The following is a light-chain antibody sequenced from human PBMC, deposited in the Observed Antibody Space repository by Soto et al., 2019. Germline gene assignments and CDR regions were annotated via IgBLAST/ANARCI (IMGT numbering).Light chain of an antibody. V-gene: IGKV3D-15*01. CDR2: GAS. CDR3: QQYNNWPPLT. J-gene: IGKJ4*01. CDR1: QSVSSN. Sequence: EIVMPQSPATLSVSAGERVTLSCRASQSVSSNLAWYQQKPGQAPRLLIYGASTRATGIPARFSGSGSGTDFTLTISSLQSEDFAVYYCQQYNNWPPLTFGGGTKVEIK.